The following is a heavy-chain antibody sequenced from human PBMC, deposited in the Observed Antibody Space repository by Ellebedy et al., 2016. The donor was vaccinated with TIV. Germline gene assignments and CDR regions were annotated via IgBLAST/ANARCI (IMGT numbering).Heavy chain of an antibody. CDR1: GFIFTDYG. CDR3: SKPLGRDSGYDFAFDI. V-gene: IGHV3-30*18. J-gene: IGHJ3*02. Sequence: GESLKISXAASGFIFTDYGMHWVHQAPGKGLEWVAVISYDGSKIYYTDSVKGRFTISRDNSKNTVYLQMNSLRAEDTAVYYCSKPLGRDSGYDFAFDIWGQGTMVTVSS. CDR2: ISYDGSKI. D-gene: IGHD5-12*01.